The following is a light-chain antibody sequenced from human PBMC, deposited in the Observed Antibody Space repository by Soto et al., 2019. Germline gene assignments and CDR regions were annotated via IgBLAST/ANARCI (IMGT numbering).Light chain of an antibody. CDR2: EVN. CDR3: CSFAGSYYV. V-gene: IGLV2-11*01. Sequence: QSVLTQPRSVSGSPGQSVAISCTGTSRDIEAYDYVSWYQQHPGKAPKLIISEVNKRPSGVYYRFSGSKSGNTASLTISGLQGEDEADYYCCSFAGSYYVFGTGTKVTVL. J-gene: IGLJ1*01. CDR1: SRDIEAYDY.